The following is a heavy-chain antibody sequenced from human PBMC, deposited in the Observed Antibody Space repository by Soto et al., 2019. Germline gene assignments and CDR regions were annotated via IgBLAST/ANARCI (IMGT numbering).Heavy chain of an antibody. CDR2: IYYSGST. D-gene: IGHD3-3*01. CDR1: GGSISSGGYY. CDR3: ARGRYDFWSGYYTGKGFDY. V-gene: IGHV4-31*03. J-gene: IGHJ4*02. Sequence: QVQLQESGPGLVKPSQTLSLTCTVSGGSISSGGYYWSWIRQHPGKGLEWIGYIYYSGSTYYNPSLKSRVTISVDTSKNQCSLKLSSVTAADTAVYYCARGRYDFWSGYYTGKGFDYWGQGTLVTVSS.